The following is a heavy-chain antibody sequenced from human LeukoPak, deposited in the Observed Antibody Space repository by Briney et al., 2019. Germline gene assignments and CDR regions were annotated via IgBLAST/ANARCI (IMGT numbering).Heavy chain of an antibody. J-gene: IGHJ4*02. D-gene: IGHD6-13*01. CDR2: IYYSGST. V-gene: IGHV4-59*01. CDR1: GGSISSYY. Sequence: KSSETLSLTCTVSGGSISSYYWSWIRQPPGKGLEWIGYIYYSGSTNYNPSLKSRVTISVDTSKNQFSLKLSSVTAADTAVYYCVRVVASGAAGYYFDYWGQGSLVTVSS. CDR3: VRVVASGAAGYYFDY.